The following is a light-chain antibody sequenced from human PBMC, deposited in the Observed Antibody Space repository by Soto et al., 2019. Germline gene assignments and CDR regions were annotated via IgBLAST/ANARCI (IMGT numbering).Light chain of an antibody. J-gene: IGLJ1*01. CDR1: RSDVGGYNY. CDR2: DVN. CDR3: SSYTSSSTLV. V-gene: IGLV2-11*01. Sequence: QSALTQPRSVSGSPGQSVTISCTGTRSDVGGYNYVSWYQQHPGKAPKIMIYDVNKRPSGVPDRFSGSKSGNTASLTISGLQAEDEADYYCSSYTSSSTLVFGTGTKLTVL.